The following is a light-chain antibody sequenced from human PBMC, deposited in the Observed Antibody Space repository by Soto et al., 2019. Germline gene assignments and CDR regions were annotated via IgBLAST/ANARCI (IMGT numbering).Light chain of an antibody. J-gene: IGKJ1*01. V-gene: IGKV1-5*01. CDR3: QQYNTFST. Sequence: DIQMTQSTSTLSASVGDRVTITCRASQTISSWLAWYQQKPGKAPKLLIYDVSSLESGVPSRFSGSGSGTEFTLTISSLQAYDSATYSCQQYNTFSTFGQGTKVEIK. CDR2: DVS. CDR1: QTISSW.